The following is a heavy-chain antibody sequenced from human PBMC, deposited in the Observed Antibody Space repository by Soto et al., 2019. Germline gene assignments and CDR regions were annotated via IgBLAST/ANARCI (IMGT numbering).Heavy chain of an antibody. Sequence: SVKVSCKASGGTFSSYAISWVRQAPGQGLEWMGGIIPIFGTANYAQKFQGRVTITADESTSTAYMELSSLRSEDTAVYYCAGPVGAIYYYYGMDVWGQGTTVTVSS. D-gene: IGHD1-26*01. CDR2: IIPIFGTA. V-gene: IGHV1-69*13. CDR1: GGTFSSYA. CDR3: AGPVGAIYYYYGMDV. J-gene: IGHJ6*02.